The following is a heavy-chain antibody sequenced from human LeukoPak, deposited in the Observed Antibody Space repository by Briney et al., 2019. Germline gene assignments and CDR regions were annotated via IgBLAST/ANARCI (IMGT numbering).Heavy chain of an antibody. Sequence: SGGSLRLSCAASGLIFSGSAMHWVRQAPGKGLECLANIKEDGSETYYADSVKGRFTISRDNPKNLLFLQINSLRVEDTAVYYCARETPRRGETRDGYRWGQGTVVTVSS. CDR2: IKEDGSET. D-gene: IGHD5-24*01. CDR1: GLIFSGSA. J-gene: IGHJ4*02. V-gene: IGHV3-7*01. CDR3: ARETPRRGETRDGYR.